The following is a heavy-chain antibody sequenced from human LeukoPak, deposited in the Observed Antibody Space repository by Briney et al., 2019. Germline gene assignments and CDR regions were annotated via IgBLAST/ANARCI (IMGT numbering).Heavy chain of an antibody. Sequence: PSETLSLTCTVSGYSISSGYLWGWIRQPPGKGLEWIGSIDGSGSSYYNPSLKSRVTISVDTSRNQFSLKMTSVTAADTAVYYCARVPLNCSGDRYYSRWFDPWGQGTLVIVSS. CDR1: GYSISSGYL. V-gene: IGHV4-38-2*02. J-gene: IGHJ5*02. D-gene: IGHD2-15*01. CDR2: IDGSGSS. CDR3: ARVPLNCSGDRYYSRWFDP.